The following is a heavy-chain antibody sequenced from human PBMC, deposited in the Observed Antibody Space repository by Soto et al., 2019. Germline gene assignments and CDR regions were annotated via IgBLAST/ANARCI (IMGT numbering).Heavy chain of an antibody. D-gene: IGHD1-1*01. CDR2: IDTSTTYK. CDR1: GFSLSSFT. CDR3: ASETGSYRWNDGIMDV. V-gene: IGHV3-21*01. J-gene: IGHJ6*02. Sequence: EVQLVESGGGLVKPGGSLRLSCAASGFSLSSFTMNWVRQAPGKGLEWVSSIDTSTTYKFYADSVTGRFTISRDNAKKSVYLHMNSLRAEDTAVYCCASETGSYRWNDGIMDVWGQGTTVTVSS.